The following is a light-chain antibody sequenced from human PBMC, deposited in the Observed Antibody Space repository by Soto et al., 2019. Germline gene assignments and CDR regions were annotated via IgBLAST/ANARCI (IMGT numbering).Light chain of an antibody. CDR3: LLSYNGPYV. CDR1: TGAVTNGHY. Sequence: QAVVTQEPSLTVSPGGTVTLTCGSSTGAVTNGHYPYWFQQKPGQAPRTLIYDTTSRHSWTPARLSGSLLGGKAALTLSGAQPEDEAEYYCLLSYNGPYVFGTGTKVTVL. V-gene: IGLV7-46*01. CDR2: DTT. J-gene: IGLJ1*01.